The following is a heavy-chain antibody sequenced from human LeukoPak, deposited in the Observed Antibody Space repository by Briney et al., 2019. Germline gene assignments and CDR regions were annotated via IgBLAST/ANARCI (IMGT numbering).Heavy chain of an antibody. J-gene: IGHJ4*02. D-gene: IGHD2-2*01. CDR2: INPSGGST. CDR3: ARGRGRVPAAIPERRNFDY. CDR1: GYTFTSYY. Sequence: GASVKVSCKASGYTFTSYYMHWVRQAPGQGLEWMGIINPSGGSTSYAQKFQGRVTMTRDMSTSTVYMELSSLRSGDTAVYYCARGRGRVPAAIPERRNFDYWGQGTLVTVSS. V-gene: IGHV1-46*01.